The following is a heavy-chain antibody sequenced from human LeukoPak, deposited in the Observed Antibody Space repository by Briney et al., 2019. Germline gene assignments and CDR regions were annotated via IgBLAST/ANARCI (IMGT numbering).Heavy chain of an antibody. CDR3: ARGGTGYSSYYNMDV. J-gene: IGHJ6*02. Sequence: PSETLSLTCTVFGGSISSCYWCWVRQPPGKGLEWIGYIHYSGSTNYNPSLKSRVTMAVDTSENQFSLNLSSVTTADTAVYYCARGGTGYSSYYNMDVWGQGTTVTVSS. V-gene: IGHV4-59*01. CDR2: IHYSGST. D-gene: IGHD5-18*01. CDR1: GGSISSCY.